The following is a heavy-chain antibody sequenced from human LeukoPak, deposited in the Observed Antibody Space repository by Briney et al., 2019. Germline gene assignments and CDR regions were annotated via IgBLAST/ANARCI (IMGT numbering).Heavy chain of an antibody. Sequence: ASVKVPCKASGYTFTSYAMPWVRQAPGQRLEWMGWINAGNGNTKYSQKFQGRVTITRDTSASTAYMELSSLTSEDTAVYYCARGPRAAADDYWGQGTLVTVSS. CDR2: INAGNGNT. V-gene: IGHV1-3*01. CDR3: ARGPRAAADDY. D-gene: IGHD6-13*01. CDR1: GYTFTSYA. J-gene: IGHJ4*02.